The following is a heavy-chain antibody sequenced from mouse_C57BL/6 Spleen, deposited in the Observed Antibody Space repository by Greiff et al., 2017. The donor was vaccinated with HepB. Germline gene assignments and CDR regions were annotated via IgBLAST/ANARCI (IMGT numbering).Heavy chain of an antibody. D-gene: IGHD1-1*01. Sequence: EVQLVESGGGLVQPKGSLKLSCAASGFSFNTYAMNWVRQAPGKGLEWVARIRSKSNNYATYYADSVKDRFTISRDDSESMLYLQMNNLKTEDTAMYYCVRQKSYYGSSYWYFDVWGTGTTVTVSS. CDR1: GFSFNTYA. J-gene: IGHJ1*03. V-gene: IGHV10-1*01. CDR3: VRQKSYYGSSYWYFDV. CDR2: IRSKSNNYAT.